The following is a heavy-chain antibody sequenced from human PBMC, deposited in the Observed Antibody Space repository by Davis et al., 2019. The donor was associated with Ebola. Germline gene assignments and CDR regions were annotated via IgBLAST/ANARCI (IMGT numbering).Heavy chain of an antibody. CDR2: ISSSGSTI. Sequence: GGSLRLSCAASGFTFSGSAMHWVRQAPGKGLEWVSYISSSGSTIYYADSVKGRFTISRDNAKNSLYLQMNSLKTEDTAVYYCTANDYGDYGVDYWGQGTLVTVSS. D-gene: IGHD4-17*01. CDR3: TANDYGDYGVDY. V-gene: IGHV3-48*04. CDR1: GFTFSGSA. J-gene: IGHJ4*02.